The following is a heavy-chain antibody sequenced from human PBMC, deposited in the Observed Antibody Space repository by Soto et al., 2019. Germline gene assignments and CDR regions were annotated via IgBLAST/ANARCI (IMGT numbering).Heavy chain of an antibody. Sequence: EVQLLESGGGLVQPGGSLRLSCAASGFTFSSYAVSWVRQAPGKGPEWISSISGSGSTIYYADSVKGRFTISRDNSKNTLYLQMSSLRAEDTAVYYCAKVFYYYDSSVYYYFDYWGQGTLVTVSS. J-gene: IGHJ4*02. V-gene: IGHV3-23*01. CDR2: ISGSGSTI. CDR3: AKVFYYYDSSVYYYFDY. CDR1: GFTFSSYA. D-gene: IGHD3-22*01.